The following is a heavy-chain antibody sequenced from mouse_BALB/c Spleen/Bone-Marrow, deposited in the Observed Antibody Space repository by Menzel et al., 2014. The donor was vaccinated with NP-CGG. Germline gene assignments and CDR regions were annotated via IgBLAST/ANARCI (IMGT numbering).Heavy chain of an antibody. CDR2: IDPSDSYT. CDR3: ALIYYGNYDYAMDY. D-gene: IGHD2-1*01. J-gene: IGHJ4*01. CDR1: GYTFTSYW. Sequence: VKLQESGAELVKPGASVKLSCKASGYTFTSYWMHWVKPRPGQGLEWIGEIDPSDSYTNYNQKFKGKATLTVDKSSSTAYMQLSSLTSEDSAVYYCALIYYGNYDYAMDYWGQGTSVTVSS. V-gene: IGHV1-69*02.